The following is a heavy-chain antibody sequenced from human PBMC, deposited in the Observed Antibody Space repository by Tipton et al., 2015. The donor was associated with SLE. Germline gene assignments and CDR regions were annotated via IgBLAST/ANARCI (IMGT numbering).Heavy chain of an antibody. V-gene: IGHV4-38-2*02. CDR1: GYSISTNNY. J-gene: IGHJ4*02. D-gene: IGHD6-13*01. Sequence: TLSLTCTVAGYSISTNNYWGWIRQPPGKGLEWIANIHHFGSAFYNLSLKSRLIMSVDASKNQFSLKLSSVTAADAAIYYCAGAVGTAAGLRDYWGQGTLVTVSS. CDR3: AGAVGTAAGLRDY. CDR2: IHHFGSA.